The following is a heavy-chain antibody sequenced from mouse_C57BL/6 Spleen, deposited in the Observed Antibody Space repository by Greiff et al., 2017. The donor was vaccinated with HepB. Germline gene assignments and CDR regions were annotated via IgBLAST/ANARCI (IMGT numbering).Heavy chain of an antibody. CDR3: ARSGGYYAMDY. J-gene: IGHJ4*01. D-gene: IGHD1-1*02. Sequence: QVQLQQPGAELVRPGTSVKLSCKASGYTFTSYWMHWVKQRPGQGLEWIGVIDPSDSYTNYNQKFKGKATLTVDTSSSTAYMQLSSLKSEDSAVYYCARSGGYYAMDYWGQGTSVTVSS. CDR1: GYTFTSYW. CDR2: IDPSDSYT. V-gene: IGHV1-59*01.